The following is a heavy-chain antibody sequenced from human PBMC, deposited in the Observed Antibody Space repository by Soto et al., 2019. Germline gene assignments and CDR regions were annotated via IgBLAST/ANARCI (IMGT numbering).Heavy chain of an antibody. Sequence: ASVKVSCKTSGYTLTAYGLAWLRQAPGQRPEWMGWVSTNNADTNYAQKFQGRVTMTTETSTRTTYMELRSLRSDDTAVYYCARELNTDPSAYYSFAYWGQGTMVTVYS. CDR1: GYTLTAYG. J-gene: IGHJ4*02. V-gene: IGHV1-18*01. CDR2: VSTNNADT. CDR3: ARELNTDPSAYYSFAY. D-gene: IGHD3-22*01.